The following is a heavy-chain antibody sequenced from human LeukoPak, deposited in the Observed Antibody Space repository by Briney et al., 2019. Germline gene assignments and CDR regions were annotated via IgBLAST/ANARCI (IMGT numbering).Heavy chain of an antibody. V-gene: IGHV3-30*18. Sequence: GGSLRLSCAASGFTFSTYGMHWVRRAPGKGLEWVAVIAYDGNKKYYGDSVKGRFTISRDNSKNTLYLQMNSLRAEDTAVYYCAKESVPYYYYYMDVWGKGTTVTVSS. CDR1: GFTFSTYG. D-gene: IGHD3-3*01. J-gene: IGHJ6*03. CDR3: AKESVPYYYYYMDV. CDR2: IAYDGNKK.